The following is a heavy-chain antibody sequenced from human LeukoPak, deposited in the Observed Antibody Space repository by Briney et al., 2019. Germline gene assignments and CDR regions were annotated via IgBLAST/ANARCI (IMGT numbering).Heavy chain of an antibody. CDR1: GYTFTSYY. D-gene: IGHD2-2*01. CDR3: ARGVNVVVPAAMVKGWFDP. J-gene: IGHJ5*02. CDR2: INPSGGST. Sequence: GASVKVSCKASGYTFTSYYMHWVRQAPGQGLEWTGIINPSGGSTSYAQKFQGRVTMTRDMSTSTVYMELSSLRSEDTAVYYCARGVNVVVPAAMVKGWFDPWGQGTLVTVSS. V-gene: IGHV1-46*01.